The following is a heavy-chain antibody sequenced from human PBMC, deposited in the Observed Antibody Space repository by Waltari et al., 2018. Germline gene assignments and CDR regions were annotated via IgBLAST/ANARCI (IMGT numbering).Heavy chain of an antibody. D-gene: IGHD3-16*02. CDR3: ARTHDYIWGSYLGYFDC. V-gene: IGHV4-59*01. Sequence: QVQLQESGPGLVKPSETLSLTCTVSGGSISSYYWSWIRQPPGKGLEWIGYIYYSGSTNYNPSLKSRVTISVDTSKNQFSLKLSSVTAADTAVYYCARTHDYIWGSYLGYFDCWGQGTLVTVSS. CDR2: IYYSGST. CDR1: GGSISSYY. J-gene: IGHJ4*02.